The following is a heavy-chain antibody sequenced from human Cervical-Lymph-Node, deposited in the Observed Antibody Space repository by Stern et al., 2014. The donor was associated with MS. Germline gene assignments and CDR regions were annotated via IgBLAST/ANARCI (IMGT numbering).Heavy chain of an antibody. J-gene: IGHJ4*02. D-gene: IGHD1-7*01. CDR2: IWYDGNKK. Sequence: VQLVQSGGGVVQPGRSLRLSCAASGFPFSNYGMHWGRPAPGKGLEWLAVIWYDGNKKYYADSVKGRFTISRDNSKNTLFLQMSSLTAEDTALYYCARGNWNYEGMGYWGQGTLVTVSS. CDR1: GFPFSNYG. CDR3: ARGNWNYEGMGY. V-gene: IGHV3-33*01.